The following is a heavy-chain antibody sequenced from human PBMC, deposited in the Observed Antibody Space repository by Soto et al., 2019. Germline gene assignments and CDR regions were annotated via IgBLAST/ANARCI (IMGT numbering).Heavy chain of an antibody. CDR3: ARDGAGSGYDYVWFDP. J-gene: IGHJ5*02. D-gene: IGHD5-12*01. CDR1: GGSISSSNW. Sequence: QVQLQESGPGLVKPSGTLSLTCAVSGGSISSSNWWSWVRQPPGKGLEWLGEIYHRGSTNYNPSRKSRVTISVDKSKSQSSLKLSSVTAADTAVYYCARDGAGSGYDYVWFDPWGQGTLVTVSS. V-gene: IGHV4-4*02. CDR2: IYHRGST.